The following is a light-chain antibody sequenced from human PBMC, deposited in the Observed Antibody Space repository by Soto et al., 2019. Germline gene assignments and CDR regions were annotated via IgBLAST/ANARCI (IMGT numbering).Light chain of an antibody. CDR1: SGHSSYI. J-gene: IGLJ3*02. CDR2: LEGSGSY. V-gene: IGLV4-60*02. CDR3: ETWDSNTRV. Sequence: QPVLTQSSSASASLGPSVTLTCTLSSGHSSYIIAWHQQQPGKAPRYLMKLEGSGSYNKGSGVPDRFSGSSSGADRYLTISNLQFEDEADYYCETWDSNTRVFGGGTKLTVL.